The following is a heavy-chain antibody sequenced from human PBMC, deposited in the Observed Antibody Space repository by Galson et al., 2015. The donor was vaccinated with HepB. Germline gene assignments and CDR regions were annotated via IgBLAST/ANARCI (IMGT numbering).Heavy chain of an antibody. CDR3: ARHWWIAAAGTSNYYYYYMDV. D-gene: IGHD6-13*01. V-gene: IGHV5-10-1*01. CDR1: GYSFTSYW. Sequence: QSGAEVKKPGESLRISCKGSGYSFTSYWISWVRQMPGKGLEWMGRIDPSDSYTNYSPSFQGHVTISADKSISTAYLQWSSLKASDTAMYYCARHWWIAAAGTSNYYYYYMDVWGKGTTVTVSS. J-gene: IGHJ6*03. CDR2: IDPSDSYT.